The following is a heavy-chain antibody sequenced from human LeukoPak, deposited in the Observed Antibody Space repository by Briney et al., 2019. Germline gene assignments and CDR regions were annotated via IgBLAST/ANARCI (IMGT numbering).Heavy chain of an antibody. V-gene: IGHV5-51*01. CDR3: ARQDIVVVPAATNYYYYMDV. Sequence: GESLKISCKGSGYSFTSYWIGWVRQMPGKGLEWMGIIYPGDSDTRYSPSFQGQVTISADKSISTAYLQWSSLKASDTAMYYCARQDIVVVPAATNYYYYMDVWGKGTTVTASS. CDR1: GYSFTSYW. D-gene: IGHD2-2*01. CDR2: IYPGDSDT. J-gene: IGHJ6*03.